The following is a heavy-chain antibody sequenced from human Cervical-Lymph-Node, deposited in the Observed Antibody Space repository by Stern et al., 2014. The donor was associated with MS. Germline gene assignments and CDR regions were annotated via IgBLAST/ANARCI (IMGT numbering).Heavy chain of an antibody. Sequence: EVQLVESGGGLVQPGRSLRLSCAVSGFGFNDYAMHWVRQAPGKGLEWVSGISWNSGNIVYADSVKGRFTISRDNARSSLYLQLNSLRPEDTALYYCVKDRGLFVHQWLEPFDSWGQGSLVTVSS. J-gene: IGHJ4*02. CDR3: VKDRGLFVHQWLEPFDS. CDR1: GFGFNDYA. D-gene: IGHD5-12*01. V-gene: IGHV3-9*01. CDR2: ISWNSGNI.